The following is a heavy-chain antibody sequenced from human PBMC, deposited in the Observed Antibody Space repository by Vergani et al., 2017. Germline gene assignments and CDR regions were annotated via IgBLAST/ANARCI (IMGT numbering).Heavy chain of an antibody. Sequence: QVQLQESGPGLVTPSQTLSLTCTVSGGSISSGSYYWSWIRQPAGKGLEWIGRIYTSGSTNYNPSLKSRVTMSVETSNNQFSLKLSSVTAADTAVYYCARENGAVDYWGQGTLVTVSS. D-gene: IGHD1-1*01. V-gene: IGHV4-61*02. CDR1: GGSISSGSYY. CDR2: IYTSGST. CDR3: ARENGAVDY. J-gene: IGHJ4*02.